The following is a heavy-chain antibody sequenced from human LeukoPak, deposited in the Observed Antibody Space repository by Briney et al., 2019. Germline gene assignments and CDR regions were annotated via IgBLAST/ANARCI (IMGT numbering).Heavy chain of an antibody. D-gene: IGHD3-9*01. CDR2: IYHSGNT. V-gene: IGHV4-38-2*01. CDR3: ARRYYDILTGYYEIYYFDY. Sequence: PSETLSLTCAVSGYSISSGYYWGWIRQPPGKGLEWIGSIYHSGNTYYNPSLKSRVTISVDTSKNQFSLKLSSVTAADTAVYYCARRYYDILTGYYEIYYFDYWGQGTLVTVSS. CDR1: GYSISSGYY. J-gene: IGHJ4*02.